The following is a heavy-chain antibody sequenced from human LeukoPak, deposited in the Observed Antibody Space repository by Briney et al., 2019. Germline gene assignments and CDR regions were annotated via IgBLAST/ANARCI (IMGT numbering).Heavy chain of an antibody. CDR3: ARDGERGELSLYMDY. CDR1: GFTFSSYE. V-gene: IGHV3-48*03. J-gene: IGHJ4*02. D-gene: IGHD3-16*02. CDR2: ISSSGSTI. Sequence: GGPLRLSCAASGFTFSSYEMNWVRQAPGKGLEWVSYISSSGSTIYYADSVKGRFTISRDNAKNSLYLQMNSLRAEDTAEYYCARDGERGELSLYMDYWGQGTLVTVSS.